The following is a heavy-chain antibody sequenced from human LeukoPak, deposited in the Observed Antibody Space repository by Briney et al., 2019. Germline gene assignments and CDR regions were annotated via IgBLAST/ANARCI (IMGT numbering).Heavy chain of an antibody. CDR2: INTDGTTT. D-gene: IGHD2-8*01. J-gene: IGHJ4*02. CDR1: GFTFSTYW. Sequence: QPGGSLRLSCAASGFTFSTYWMPWVRQGPEKGLVWVSRINTDGTTTTYADSVKGRFTIYRDNAKNTLYLQMNSLRVGDTAVYYCALKGGSNNGFDHWGQGTLVTVSS. CDR3: ALKGGSNNGFDH. V-gene: IGHV3-74*01.